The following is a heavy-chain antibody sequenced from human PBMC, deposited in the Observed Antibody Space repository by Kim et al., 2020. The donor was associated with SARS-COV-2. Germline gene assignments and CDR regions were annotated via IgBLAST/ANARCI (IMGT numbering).Heavy chain of an antibody. D-gene: IGHD6-25*01. CDR2: IGVGGST. CDR1: GFTFSNSG. V-gene: IGHV3-23*01. J-gene: IGHJ4*02. Sequence: GGSLRLSCTASGFTFSNSGMAWVRQAPGKGKEWVSAIGVGGSTFYPDSVRGRFIISRDNSENTLYLQMNSLRADDTAIYYCAKERVGSGWGSSHEYWGQG. CDR3: AKERVGSGWGSSHEY.